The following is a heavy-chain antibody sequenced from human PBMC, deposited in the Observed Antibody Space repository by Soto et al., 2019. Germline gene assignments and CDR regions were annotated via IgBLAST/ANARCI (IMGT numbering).Heavy chain of an antibody. CDR1: GGSISSYY. Sequence: PLETLPHTCAFSGGSISSYYWIWIRQPPGKGLEWIGYIYYSGSTNYNPSLKSRVTISVDTSKNQFSLKLSSVTAADTAVYYCATMDAFNDYGDYGYWGQGTLVTVSS. V-gene: IGHV4-59*08. J-gene: IGHJ4*02. CDR3: ATMDAFNDYGDYGY. D-gene: IGHD4-17*01. CDR2: IYYSGST.